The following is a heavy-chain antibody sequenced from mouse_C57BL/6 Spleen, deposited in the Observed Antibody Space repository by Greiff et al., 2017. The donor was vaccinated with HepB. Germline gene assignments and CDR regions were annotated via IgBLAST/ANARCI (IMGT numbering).Heavy chain of an antibody. D-gene: IGHD4-1*01. CDR1: GYAFSSYW. Sequence: VQLQQSGAELVKPGASVKISCKASGYAFSSYWMNWVKQRPGKGLEWIGQIYPGDGDTNYNGKFKGKATLTADKSSSTAYMQLSSLTSEDSAVYFCARWLELGHFDYWGQGTTLTVSS. CDR3: ARWLELGHFDY. CDR2: IYPGDGDT. V-gene: IGHV1-80*01. J-gene: IGHJ2*01.